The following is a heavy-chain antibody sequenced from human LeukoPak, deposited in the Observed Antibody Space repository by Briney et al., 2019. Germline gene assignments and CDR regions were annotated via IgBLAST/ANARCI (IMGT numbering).Heavy chain of an antibody. V-gene: IGHV3-53*01. Sequence: GGSLRLSCAASGFPVSSNYMSWLRQAPGKGLEWVSVIYRDDTTYYADSVKGRFTIFRDNSKNTLYLQMNSLRDDDTAVYYCETAPSGVGYTAERYYWGQGTLVTVSS. CDR1: GFPVSSNY. D-gene: IGHD3-16*02. CDR3: ETAPSGVGYTAERYY. J-gene: IGHJ4*02. CDR2: IYRDDTT.